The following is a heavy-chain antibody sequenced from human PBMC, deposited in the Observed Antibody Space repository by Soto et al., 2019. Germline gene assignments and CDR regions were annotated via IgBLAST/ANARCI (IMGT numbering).Heavy chain of an antibody. Sequence: QVQLQESGPGLVKPSGTLSLTCAVSGGSISSSNWWSWVRQPPGKGLEWIGEIYHSGSTNYNPSLKSRVTVSVDKSKNQFSLKLSSVTAADTAVYYCASRKDSGDYFANNWFDPWGQGTLVTVSS. CDR1: GGSISSSNW. CDR2: IYHSGST. D-gene: IGHD4-17*01. V-gene: IGHV4-4*02. J-gene: IGHJ5*02. CDR3: ASRKDSGDYFANNWFDP.